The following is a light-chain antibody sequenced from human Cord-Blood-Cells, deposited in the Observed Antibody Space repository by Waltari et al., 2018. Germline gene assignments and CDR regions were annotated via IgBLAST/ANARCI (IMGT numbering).Light chain of an antibody. CDR2: EVS. CDR3: SSYAGSNNLV. Sequence: QSALTQPPSASGSPGQSVTISCTGTSSDVGGYNYVYWYQQHPGKAPNTMIYEVSKRPSGVPDRFSGSKSGNTASLTVSGLQAEDEADYYCSSYAGSNNLVFGGGTKLTVL. CDR1: SSDVGGYNY. V-gene: IGLV2-8*01. J-gene: IGLJ3*02.